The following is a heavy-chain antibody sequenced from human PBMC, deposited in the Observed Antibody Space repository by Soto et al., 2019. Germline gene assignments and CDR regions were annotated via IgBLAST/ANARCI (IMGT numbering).Heavy chain of an antibody. CDR2: ISFDGSNN. V-gene: IGHV3-30*18. D-gene: IGHD6-19*01. CDR3: AKEAEYSSGYYVSWHFDL. Sequence: QVQLVEAGGGVVQPGRSLRLSCAASGFAFSSYGMHWVRQAPGKGLEWVAAISFDGSNNYYADSVKGQFTISRDNSKNTLYLQINSLRGEDTAVVYCAKEAEYSSGYYVSWHFDLWGRGTLVTVSS. J-gene: IGHJ2*01. CDR1: GFAFSSYG.